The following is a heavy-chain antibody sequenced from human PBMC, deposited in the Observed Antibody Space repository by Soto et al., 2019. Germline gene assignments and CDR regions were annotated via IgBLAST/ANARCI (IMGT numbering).Heavy chain of an antibody. Sequence: EVQLVESGGGLVQPGGSLRLSCAASGFTFSTYTMNWVRQAPGKGLEWVSYISSSSSTIYYADSVKGRFTISRDNAKNSLYLQMNSLRDEDTAVYYCARAVTMIVVVSSPYYYGMDVWGQGTTVTVSS. CDR1: GFTFSTYT. CDR2: ISSSSSTI. CDR3: ARAVTMIVVVSSPYYYGMDV. V-gene: IGHV3-48*02. J-gene: IGHJ6*02. D-gene: IGHD3-22*01.